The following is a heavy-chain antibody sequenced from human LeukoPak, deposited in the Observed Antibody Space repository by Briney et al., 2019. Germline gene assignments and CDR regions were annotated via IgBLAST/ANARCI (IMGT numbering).Heavy chain of an antibody. CDR2: IYTSGST. D-gene: IGHD3-10*01. Sequence: SETLSLTCTVSGGSISSGSYYWSWIRQPAGKGLEWIGRIYTSGSTNYNPSLKSRVTISVDTSKNQFSLKLSSVTAADTAVYYCARESITMVRGVRDWGQGTLVTVSS. CDR1: GGSISSGSYY. CDR3: ARESITMVRGVRD. V-gene: IGHV4-61*02. J-gene: IGHJ4*02.